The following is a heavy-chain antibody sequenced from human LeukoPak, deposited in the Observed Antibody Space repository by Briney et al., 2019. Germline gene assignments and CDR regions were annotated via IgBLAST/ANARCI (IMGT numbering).Heavy chain of an antibody. Sequence: GSLRLSCAASGFTFISYGMHWVRQAPGKRLEWVADIWFDGKNEHFADSVKGRFTISRDNSKNTMYLQINSLRAEDTAVYYCARDRHCANGVCHSPPGMDVWGQGTTVTVSS. D-gene: IGHD2-8*01. V-gene: IGHV3-33*01. CDR1: GFTFISYG. J-gene: IGHJ6*02. CDR2: IWFDGKNE. CDR3: ARDRHCANGVCHSPPGMDV.